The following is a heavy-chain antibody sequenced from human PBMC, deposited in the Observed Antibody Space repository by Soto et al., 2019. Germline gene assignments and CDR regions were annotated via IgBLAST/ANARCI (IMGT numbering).Heavy chain of an antibody. J-gene: IGHJ5*02. D-gene: IGHD3-3*01. CDR1: RGTFSNYA. CDR3: AADYEVHLS. V-gene: IGHV1-69*01. CDR2: IVPIHDTT. Sequence: QVQLVQTGAEVKRPGSSVNVSCTASRGTFSNYAILWVRQAPGQGLEWMGGIVPIHDTTDYAQKFQGRVTITADEPSSTAYMELRSLRSEDTAVYYCAADYEVHLSWGQGTLVTVSS.